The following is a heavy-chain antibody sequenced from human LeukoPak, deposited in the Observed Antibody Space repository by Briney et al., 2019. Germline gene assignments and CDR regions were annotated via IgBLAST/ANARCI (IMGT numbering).Heavy chain of an antibody. J-gene: IGHJ4*02. CDR2: ISGSGGST. D-gene: IGHD3-10*01. Sequence: PGGSLRLSCAASGFTFSSYAMSWVRQAPRKGLEWVSAISGSGGSTYYADSVKGQFTISRDNSKNTLYLQMNSLRAEDTAVYYCAKDYGSGSYPHFDYWGQGTLVTVSS. CDR3: AKDYGSGSYPHFDY. V-gene: IGHV3-23*01. CDR1: GFTFSSYA.